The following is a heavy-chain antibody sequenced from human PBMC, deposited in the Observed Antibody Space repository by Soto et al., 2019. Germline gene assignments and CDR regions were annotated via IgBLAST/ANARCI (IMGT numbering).Heavy chain of an antibody. Sequence: GGSLRLSCAASGFIFNNYAMNWVRQAPREGLQWVAGISASGVSTYYADSVKGRFIISRDNSKNTLFLQMNSLRAEDTAIYYCAKVPLQPYYFDYWGLGTLVTVSS. V-gene: IGHV3-23*01. CDR1: GFIFNNYA. CDR3: AKVPLQPYYFDY. CDR2: ISASGVST. J-gene: IGHJ4*02. D-gene: IGHD1-1*01.